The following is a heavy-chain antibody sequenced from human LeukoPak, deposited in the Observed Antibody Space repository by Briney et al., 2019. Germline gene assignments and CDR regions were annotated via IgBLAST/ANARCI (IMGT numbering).Heavy chain of an antibody. D-gene: IGHD5-12*01. CDR3: ARDWLAPHFDY. V-gene: IGHV3-21*01. CDR2: ISSSSNYI. CDR1: GFTFTTSS. J-gene: IGHJ4*02. Sequence: GGSLRLSCAASGFTFTTSSMNWVRQAPGKGLQWVSSISSSSNYIYYADSVKGRFTISRDNAKNSLYLQMNSLRAEDTAVYYCARDWLAPHFDYWGQGILVAVSS.